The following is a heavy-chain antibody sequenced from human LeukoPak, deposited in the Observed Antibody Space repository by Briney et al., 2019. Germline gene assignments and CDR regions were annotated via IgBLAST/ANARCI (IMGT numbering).Heavy chain of an antibody. D-gene: IGHD1-26*01. J-gene: IGHJ4*02. CDR1: GFSFPNAW. CDR3: TTVTGVGASTSR. CDR2: IKGTFDGAAT. Sequence: PGGSLRLSCAVSGFSFPNAWLSWVRQAPGKGLEWVGRIKGTFDGAATDYAAPVKGRFTISKDDSKKTMYLQMNSLKTEDTAVYYCTTVTGVGASTSRGGQGTLVTVSS. V-gene: IGHV3-15*01.